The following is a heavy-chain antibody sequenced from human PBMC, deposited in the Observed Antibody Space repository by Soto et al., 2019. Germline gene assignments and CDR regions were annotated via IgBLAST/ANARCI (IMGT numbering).Heavy chain of an antibody. Sequence: LRLSCAASGFTFSSYAMHWVRQAPGKGLEWVAIISYGGSSKYYADSVKGRFTISRDNSKNTLYLQMNSLRAEDTAVYYCARDPLAGTAAGAGGMDVWGQGTTVTVSS. CDR1: GFTFSSYA. V-gene: IGHV3-30-3*01. D-gene: IGHD6-13*01. J-gene: IGHJ6*02. CDR3: ARDPLAGTAAGAGGMDV. CDR2: ISYGGSSK.